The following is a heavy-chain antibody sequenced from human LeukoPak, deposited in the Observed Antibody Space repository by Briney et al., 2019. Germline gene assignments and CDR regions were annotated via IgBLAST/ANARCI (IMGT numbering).Heavy chain of an antibody. CDR1: GFTFSSYA. CDR2: ISYDGSNK. V-gene: IGHV3-30-3*01. CDR3: ARGHYGSGSYYTTYYYGMDV. J-gene: IGHJ6*02. D-gene: IGHD3-10*01. Sequence: GGSLRLSCAASGFTFSSYAMHWVRQAPGKGLEWVAVISYDGSNKYYADSVKGRFTISRDNSKNTLYLQMNSLRAEDTAVYYCARGHYGSGSYYTTYYYGMDVWGQGTTVTVSS.